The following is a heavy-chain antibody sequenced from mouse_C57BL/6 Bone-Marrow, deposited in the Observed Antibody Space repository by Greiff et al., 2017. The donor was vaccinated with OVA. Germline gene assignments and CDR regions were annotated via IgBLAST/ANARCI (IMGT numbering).Heavy chain of an antibody. CDR3: ARSGEIYYYGSSWFAY. D-gene: IGHD1-1*01. Sequence: QVQLQQSGAELARPGASVKLSCKASGYTFTSYGISWVKQRTGQGLEWIGEIYPRSGNTYYNEKFKGKATLTADKSSSTAYMELRSLTSEDSAVYFCARSGEIYYYGSSWFAYWGQGTLVTVSA. J-gene: IGHJ3*01. CDR2: IYPRSGNT. CDR1: GYTFTSYG. V-gene: IGHV1-81*01.